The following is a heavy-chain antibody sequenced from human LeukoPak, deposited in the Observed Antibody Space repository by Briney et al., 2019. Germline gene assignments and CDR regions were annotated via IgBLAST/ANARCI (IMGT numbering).Heavy chain of an antibody. Sequence: SETLSLTCTVSGGSISSGSYYWSWIRQPAGKGLEWIGRIYSSGSTNYNPSLKSRVTISVDTSKNQFSLKLSSVTAADTAVYYCAANQYDILTGYYFDYWGQGTLVTVSS. J-gene: IGHJ4*02. D-gene: IGHD3-9*01. CDR2: IYSSGST. CDR3: AANQYDILTGYYFDY. CDR1: GGSISSGSYY. V-gene: IGHV4-61*02.